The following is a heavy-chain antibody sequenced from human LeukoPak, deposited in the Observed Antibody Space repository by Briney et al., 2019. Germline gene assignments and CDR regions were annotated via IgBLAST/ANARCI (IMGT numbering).Heavy chain of an antibody. CDR1: GYTFTSYP. V-gene: IGHV1-3*01. Sequence: ASVKVSCKASGYTFTSYPMHWVRQAPGQRLEWMGWTNAGNGDTRYSQTFQGRVTITRDTSASTAYMELSSLRSEDTAVYYCARDQFGSGTYGFFDYWGQGTLVTVSS. J-gene: IGHJ4*02. CDR2: TNAGNGDT. D-gene: IGHD3-10*01. CDR3: ARDQFGSGTYGFFDY.